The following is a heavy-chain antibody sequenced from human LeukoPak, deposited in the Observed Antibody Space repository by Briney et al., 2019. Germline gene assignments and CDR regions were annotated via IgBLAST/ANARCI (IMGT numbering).Heavy chain of an antibody. CDR2: TNPNSGNT. J-gene: IGHJ5*02. Sequence: ASVKVSCKASGYTFTSYDINWVRQAPGQGLEWMGWTNPNSGNTGYAQKFQGRVTITRNTSIGTAYMELSSLRSEDTAVYYCARGGDLPIVPAAINWFDPWGQGTLVTVSS. CDR3: ARGGDLPIVPAAINWFDP. CDR1: GYTFTSYD. V-gene: IGHV1-8*03. D-gene: IGHD2-2*01.